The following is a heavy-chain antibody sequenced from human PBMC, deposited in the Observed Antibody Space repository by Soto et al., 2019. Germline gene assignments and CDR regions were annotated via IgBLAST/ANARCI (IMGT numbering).Heavy chain of an antibody. V-gene: IGHV1-3*01. D-gene: IGHD3-3*01. Sequence: ASVKVSCKASGYTFTSYAVQWVLQSRGQRLKWMGWINAGNGNTKYSQKFQGRVTITRDTSASTAYMELSSLRSEDTAVYYCARDGSASVLRFLEWLLGSYCDYWGQGTRGTISS. CDR2: INAGNGNT. J-gene: IGHJ4*02. CDR1: GYTFTSYA. CDR3: ARDGSASVLRFLEWLLGSYCDY.